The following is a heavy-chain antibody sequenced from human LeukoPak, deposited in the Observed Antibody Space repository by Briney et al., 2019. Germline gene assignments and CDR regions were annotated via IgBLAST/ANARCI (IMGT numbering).Heavy chain of an antibody. CDR2: ISYDGSNK. D-gene: IGHD3-22*01. Sequence: GRSLRLSCAASGFTFSSYAMHWVRQAPGKGLEWVAVISYDGSNKYYADSVKGRFTISRDNSKNTLYLQMNSLRAEDTAVYYCARVTYYYDSSGYYDYWGQGTPVTVSS. CDR1: GFTFSSYA. V-gene: IGHV3-30-3*01. CDR3: ARVTYYYDSSGYYDY. J-gene: IGHJ4*02.